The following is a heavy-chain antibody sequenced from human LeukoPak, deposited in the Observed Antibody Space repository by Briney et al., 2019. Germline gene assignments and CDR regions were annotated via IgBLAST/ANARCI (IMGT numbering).Heavy chain of an antibody. D-gene: IGHD4-11*01. V-gene: IGHV4-4*02. J-gene: IGHJ5*02. CDR3: ARGNDYSNYDWGNWFDP. Sequence: SGTLSLTCAVSGGSISSKNWWIWVRQPPEKGLEWIGEIYNTGSTNYNPSLKSRVTMSVDKSKNQFSLKLSSVTAADTAVYYCARGNDYSNYDWGNWFDPWGQGTLVTVSS. CDR2: IYNTGST. CDR1: GGSISSKNW.